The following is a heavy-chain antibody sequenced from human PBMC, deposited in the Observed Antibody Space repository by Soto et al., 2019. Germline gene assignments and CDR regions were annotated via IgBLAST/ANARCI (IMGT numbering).Heavy chain of an antibody. CDR3: ARGHLRWLRSRPFDY. CDR1: GGSFSGYY. V-gene: IGHV4-34*01. Sequence: QVQLQQWGAGLLRPSETLSLTCAVYGGSFSGYYWSWIRQPPGKGLEWIGEINHSGSTNYNPSLKSRVTISVDTSKNQFSLKLSSVTAADTAVYYCARGHLRWLRSRPFDYWGQGTLVTVSS. CDR2: INHSGST. D-gene: IGHD5-12*01. J-gene: IGHJ4*02.